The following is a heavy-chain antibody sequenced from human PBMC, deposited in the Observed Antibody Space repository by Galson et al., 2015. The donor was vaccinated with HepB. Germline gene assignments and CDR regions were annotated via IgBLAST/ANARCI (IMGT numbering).Heavy chain of an antibody. V-gene: IGHV3-74*01. CDR3: ARDQRVTIFGVVITDYNWFDP. J-gene: IGHJ5*02. CDR1: GFTFSSYW. D-gene: IGHD3-3*01. Sequence: SLSLSCAASGFTFSSYWMHWVRQAPGKGLVWVSRINSDGSSTSYADSVKGRFTISRDNAKNTLYLQMNSLRAEDTAVYYCARDQRVTIFGVVITDYNWFDPWGQGTLVTVSS. CDR2: INSDGSST.